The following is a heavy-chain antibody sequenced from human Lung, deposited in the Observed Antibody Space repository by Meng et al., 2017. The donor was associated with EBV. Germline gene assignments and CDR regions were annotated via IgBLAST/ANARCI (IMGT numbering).Heavy chain of an antibody. J-gene: IGHJ4*02. CDR1: GGSISSGEYF. CDR3: ARGELLWDY. D-gene: IGHD2-2*01. CDR2: MDYRGST. Sequence: LQESGPGLVKSSQTLSLTCSVSGGSISSGEYFWSWIRQPPGKGLEWIGYMDYRGSTFYNPSLKSRVTISVDTSKNQFSLKLSSVTAADTAVYFCARGELLWDYWGQGTLVTVSS. V-gene: IGHV4-30-4*01.